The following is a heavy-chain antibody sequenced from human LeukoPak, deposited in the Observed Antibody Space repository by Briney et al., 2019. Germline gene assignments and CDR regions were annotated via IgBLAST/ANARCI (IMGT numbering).Heavy chain of an antibody. V-gene: IGHV4-59*12. J-gene: IGHJ4*02. CDR1: GGSISRSY. D-gene: IGHD1-26*01. Sequence: LVKPSETLSLTSTVAGGSISRSYWSGIRQPPGKGLEWVGYIYYSGSTNYNPSLKSRVTISVDTSKNQFSLKLSSVTAADTAVYYCARGIPVFTRWDYWGQGTLVTVSS. CDR3: ARGIPVFTRWDY. CDR2: IYYSGST.